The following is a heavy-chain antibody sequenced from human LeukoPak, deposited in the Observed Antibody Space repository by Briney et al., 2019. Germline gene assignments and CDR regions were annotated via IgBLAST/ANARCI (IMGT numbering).Heavy chain of an antibody. CDR3: ARDGSLPDY. CDR1: GFTFSNYW. Sequence: PGGSLRLSCAASGFTFSNYWMHWVRHAPGEGLVWVSRINTDESGTSYADSVKGRFTISRDNAKNTLYLQMNSLRPEDTAVYYCARDGSLPDYWGQGTPVTVSS. V-gene: IGHV3-74*01. CDR2: INTDESGT. J-gene: IGHJ4*02.